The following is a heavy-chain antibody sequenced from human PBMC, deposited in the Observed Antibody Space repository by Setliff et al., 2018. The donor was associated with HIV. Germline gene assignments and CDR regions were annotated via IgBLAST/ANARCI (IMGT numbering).Heavy chain of an antibody. CDR1: GYTFATYD. V-gene: IGHV1-3*04. CDR2: INTGNGNT. D-gene: IGHD3-22*01. J-gene: IGHJ4*02. Sequence: ASVKVSCKPSGYTFATYDINWVRQAAGQGLEWMGWINTGNGNTKYSQKFQDRVTITRDTSTNTAYMELRSLRSEDTALYYCARDYYDSGGYYYAFDHWGQGTLVTVSS. CDR3: ARDYYDSGGYYYAFDH.